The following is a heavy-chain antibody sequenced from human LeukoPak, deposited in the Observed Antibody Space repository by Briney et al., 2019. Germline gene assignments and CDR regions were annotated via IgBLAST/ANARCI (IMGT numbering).Heavy chain of an antibody. D-gene: IGHD3-10*01. CDR2: IIPILGIA. J-gene: IGHJ4*02. Sequence: VASVKASCKASGGTFSSYAISWVRQAPGQGLEWMGRIIPILGIANYAQKFQGRVTITADKSTSTAYMELSSLRSEDTAVYYCARDGPLNLYGSGSYFGYFDYWGQGTLVTVSS. V-gene: IGHV1-69*04. CDR1: GGTFSSYA. CDR3: ARDGPLNLYGSGSYFGYFDY.